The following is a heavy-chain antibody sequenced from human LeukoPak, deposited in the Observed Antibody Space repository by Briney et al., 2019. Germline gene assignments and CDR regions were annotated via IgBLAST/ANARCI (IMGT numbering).Heavy chain of an antibody. CDR3: ARDLGQYPANAFDI. J-gene: IGHJ3*02. CDR2: IIPILGIA. V-gene: IGHV1-69*04. Sequence: SVKVSCKASGGTFSSYAISWVRQAPGQGLEWMGRIIPILGIANYAQKFQGRVTITADKSTSTAYMELSSLRSEDTAVYYCARDLGQYPANAFDIWGQGTMVTVSS. D-gene: IGHD2-2*02. CDR1: GGTFSSYA.